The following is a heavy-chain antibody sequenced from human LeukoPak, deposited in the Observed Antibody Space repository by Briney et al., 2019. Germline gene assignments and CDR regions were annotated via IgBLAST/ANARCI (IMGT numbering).Heavy chain of an antibody. CDR3: ARRLATAGARNEYFDH. D-gene: IGHD6-13*01. V-gene: IGHV4-59*08. CDR2: IYYSGST. CDR1: GGSISSYY. Sequence: PSETLSLTCTVSGGSISSYYWSWIRQPPGKGLEWIGYIYYSGSTNYNPSLKSRVTISVDTSKNQFSLKLSSVTAADTAIYYCARRLATAGARNEYFDHWGQGSLVTVPS. J-gene: IGHJ1*01.